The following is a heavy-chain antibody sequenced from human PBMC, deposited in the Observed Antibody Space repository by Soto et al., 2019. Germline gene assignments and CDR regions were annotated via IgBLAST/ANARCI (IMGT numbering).Heavy chain of an antibody. Sequence: PGRPLRPPFVALGFSFTDYGMHGVPQSPGKGLEWVAGISFDGSSNGLADSVKGRCTISRDSSKNTVYLQMNSLRADDTAVYYCARDGPTFGGVVRPWFDPWGQGTLVTVSS. V-gene: IGHV3-30*03. CDR3: ARDGPTFGGVVRPWFDP. J-gene: IGHJ5*02. D-gene: IGHD3-16*01. CDR1: GFSFTDYG. CDR2: ISFDGSSN.